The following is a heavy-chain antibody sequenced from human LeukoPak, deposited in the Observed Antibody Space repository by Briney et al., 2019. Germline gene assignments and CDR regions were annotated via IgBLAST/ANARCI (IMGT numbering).Heavy chain of an antibody. CDR2: INPSGGST. D-gene: IGHD2-2*01. J-gene: IGHJ6*02. Sequence: ASVKVSCKASGYTFTSYYMHWVRQAPGQGLEWMGIINPSGGSTSYAQKFQGRVAMTRDTSTSTVYMELSSLRSDDTAVYYCARDSVVVPAAITGEAYGKDVWGQGTTVTVSS. CDR1: GYTFTSYY. V-gene: IGHV1-46*01. CDR3: ARDSVVVPAAITGEAYGKDV.